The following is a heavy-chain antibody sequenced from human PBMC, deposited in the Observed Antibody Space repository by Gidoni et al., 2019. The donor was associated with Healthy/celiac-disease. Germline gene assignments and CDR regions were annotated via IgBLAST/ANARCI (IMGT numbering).Heavy chain of an antibody. J-gene: IGHJ3*02. V-gene: IGHV4-34*01. CDR1: GGSFSGYY. CDR3: ARGLRRPWGAFDI. Sequence: QVQLQQWGAGLLKPSETLSLTCAVYGGSFSGYYWSWIRQPPGKGLEWIGEINHSGSTNYNPSLKSRVTISVDTSKNQFSLKLSSVTAADTAVYYCARGLRRPWGAFDIWGQGTMVTVSS. D-gene: IGHD7-27*01. CDR2: INHSGST.